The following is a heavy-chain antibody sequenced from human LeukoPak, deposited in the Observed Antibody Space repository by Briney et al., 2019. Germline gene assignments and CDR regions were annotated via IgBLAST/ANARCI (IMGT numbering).Heavy chain of an antibody. CDR2: ISSSSSYI. D-gene: IGHD3-10*01. CDR1: GFTFSSYS. CDR3: ARGDTYGSGSYWY. Sequence: GGSLRLSCAASGFTFSSYSMNWVRQAPGKGLEWVSSISSSSSYIYYADSVKGRSTISRDNAKNSLYLQMNSLRAEDTAVYYCARGDTYGSGSYWYWGQGTLVTVSS. V-gene: IGHV3-21*01. J-gene: IGHJ4*02.